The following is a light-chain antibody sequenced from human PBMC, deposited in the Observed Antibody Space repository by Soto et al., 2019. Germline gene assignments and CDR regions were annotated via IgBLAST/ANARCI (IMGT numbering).Light chain of an antibody. V-gene: IGKV3-20*01. CDR1: QSVSSN. J-gene: IGKJ5*01. CDR2: GAS. Sequence: EIVLTQSPATLSLSPGERATLSCRASQSVSSNLAWYQQKPGQAPRLLIYGASTRATGIPARFSGSGSGTDLTLTISRLEPEDFAVYYCQQYGSSPITFGQGTRLEIK. CDR3: QQYGSSPIT.